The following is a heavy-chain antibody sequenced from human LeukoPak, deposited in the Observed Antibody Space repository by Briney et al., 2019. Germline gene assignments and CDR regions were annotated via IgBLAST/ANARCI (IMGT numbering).Heavy chain of an antibody. CDR2: ISYDGSNK. Sequence: GRSLRLSCAASGFTFSSYAMHWVRQAPGKGLEWVAVISYDGSNKYYADSVKGRFTISRDNSKNTLYLRMNSLRAEDTAVYYCARGLWFGELSTEPWGQGTLVTVSS. CDR1: GFTFSSYA. CDR3: ARGLWFGELSTEP. D-gene: IGHD3-10*01. V-gene: IGHV3-30*04. J-gene: IGHJ5*02.